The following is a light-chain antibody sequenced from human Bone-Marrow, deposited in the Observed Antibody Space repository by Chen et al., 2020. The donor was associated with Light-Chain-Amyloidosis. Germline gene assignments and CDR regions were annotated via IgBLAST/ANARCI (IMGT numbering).Light chain of an antibody. J-gene: IGLJ3*02. CDR2: DDS. CDR3: QVWDRSSDRPV. Sequence: SYLLTPPYSVTVAPGPPATIACGGNNIGSTSVHWYQQTPGQAPLLVVYDDSDRPSGIPERLSGSNSGNTATLTISRVEAGDEADYYCQVWDRSSDRPVFGGGTKLTVL. CDR1: NIGSTS. V-gene: IGLV3-21*02.